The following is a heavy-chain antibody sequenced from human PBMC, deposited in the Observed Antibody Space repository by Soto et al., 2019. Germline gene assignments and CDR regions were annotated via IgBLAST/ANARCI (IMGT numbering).Heavy chain of an antibody. Sequence: QVQLVQSGAEVKKPGASVKVSCRASGYTFTSHGISWVRQAPGQGLEWMGWISAYNGNTNYAQKLQGRVTMTTDTSTSTACMELRSLRSDDTAVYYCARDRSGSYSYDYWGQGTLVTVSS. J-gene: IGHJ4*02. CDR3: ARDRSGSYSYDY. CDR2: ISAYNGNT. CDR1: GYTFTSHG. D-gene: IGHD1-26*01. V-gene: IGHV1-18*04.